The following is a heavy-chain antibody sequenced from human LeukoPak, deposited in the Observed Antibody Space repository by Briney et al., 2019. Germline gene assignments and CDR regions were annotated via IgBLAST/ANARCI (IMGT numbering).Heavy chain of an antibody. J-gene: IGHJ5*02. CDR1: GFTFSSYV. CDR2: IWHDGSNK. CDR3: ARDLWAVPAAILYNWFDP. V-gene: IGHV3-33*01. Sequence: PGGSLRLSCAASGFTFSSYVMHWVRQAPGKGLEWVAVIWHDGSNKYYADSVKGRFTLSRDNSKNTLYLQMNGLRAEDTAVYYCARDLWAVPAAILYNWFDPWGQGTLVTVSS. D-gene: IGHD2-2*02.